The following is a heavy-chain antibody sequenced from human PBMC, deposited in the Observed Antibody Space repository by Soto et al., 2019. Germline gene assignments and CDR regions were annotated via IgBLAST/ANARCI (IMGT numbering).Heavy chain of an antibody. CDR2: IYPGDSDT. V-gene: IGHV5-51*01. J-gene: IGHJ4*02. CDR3: ARVYYCSSSSCSKGNYLDS. CDR1: GYSFTSHW. D-gene: IGHD2-2*01. Sequence: PGESLKISCKGSGYSFTSHWIGWVRQMPGKGLEWMGIIYPGDSDTRHRPSFQGQVTISADKSIRTAYLQWSSLKASDTAMYYCARVYYCSSSSCSKGNYLDSWGQGPLVNSPQ.